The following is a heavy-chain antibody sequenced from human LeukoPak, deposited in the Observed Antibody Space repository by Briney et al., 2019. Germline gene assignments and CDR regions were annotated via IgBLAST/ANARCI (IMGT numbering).Heavy chain of an antibody. D-gene: IGHD6-19*01. J-gene: IGHJ4*02. CDR3: AKDTSGSGWYELDY. V-gene: IGHV3-9*01. Sequence: PGRSLRLSCAAPGFTFDDYAMHWVRQAPGKGLEWVSGISWNSGSIGYADSVKGRFTISRDNAKNSLYLQMNSLRAEDTALYYCAKDTSGSGWYELDYWGQGTLVTVSS. CDR2: ISWNSGSI. CDR1: GFTFDDYA.